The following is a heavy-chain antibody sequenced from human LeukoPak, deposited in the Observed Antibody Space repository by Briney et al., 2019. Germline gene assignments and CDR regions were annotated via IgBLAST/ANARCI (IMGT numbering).Heavy chain of an antibody. CDR3: AREGSDCTNGVCYIFDI. V-gene: IGHV7-4-1*02. CDR1: GYTFTSYA. CDR2: INTNTGNP. D-gene: IGHD2-8*01. Sequence: ASVKVSCKASGYTFTSYAMNWVRQAPGQGLEWMGWINTNTGNPTYAQGFTGRFVFSLDTSVSTAYLQISSLKAEDTAVYYCAREGSDCTNGVCYIFDIWGQGTMVTVSS. J-gene: IGHJ3*02.